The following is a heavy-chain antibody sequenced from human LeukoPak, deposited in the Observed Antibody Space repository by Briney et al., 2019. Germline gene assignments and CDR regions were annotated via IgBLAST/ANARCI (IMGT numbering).Heavy chain of an antibody. J-gene: IGHJ4*02. CDR3: ARATPPAH. D-gene: IGHD2-2*01. CDR1: GFTFSSYA. CDR2: ISYDGSNK. V-gene: IGHV3-30-3*01. Sequence: PGGSLRLSCAASGFTFSSYAMHWVRQAPGKGLEWVAVISYDGSNKYYADSVKGRFTISRDNSKNTLYLQMNSLRAEDTAVYYCARATPPAHWGQGTLVTVSS.